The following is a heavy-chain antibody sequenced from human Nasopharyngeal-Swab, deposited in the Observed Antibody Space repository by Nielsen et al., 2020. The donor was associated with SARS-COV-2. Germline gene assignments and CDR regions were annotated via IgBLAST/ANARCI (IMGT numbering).Heavy chain of an antibody. CDR3: ARWSGYYYYYGMDV. J-gene: IGHJ6*02. D-gene: IGHD3-3*01. CDR1: GFTFSSYS. V-gene: IGHV3-48*04. CDR2: ISSSSSTI. Sequence: GSLKISCAASGFTFSSYSMNWVRQAPGKGLEWVSYISSSSSTIYYADSVKGRFTISRDNAKNSLYLQMNSLRAEDTAVYYCARWSGYYYYYGMDVWGQGTTVTVSS.